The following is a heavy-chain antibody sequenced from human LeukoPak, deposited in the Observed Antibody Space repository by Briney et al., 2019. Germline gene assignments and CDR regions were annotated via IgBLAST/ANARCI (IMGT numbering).Heavy chain of an antibody. J-gene: IGHJ4*02. Sequence: SETLSLTCTVSGGSISSYYWSWIRQPPGKGLEWIGYIYYSGSTNYNPSLKSRVTISVDTSKNQFSLKLSSVTAADTAVYYCARGTSSSWSHNFDYWGQGTLVTVSS. CDR2: IYYSGST. CDR3: ARGTSSSWSHNFDY. V-gene: IGHV4-59*12. CDR1: GGSISSYY. D-gene: IGHD6-13*01.